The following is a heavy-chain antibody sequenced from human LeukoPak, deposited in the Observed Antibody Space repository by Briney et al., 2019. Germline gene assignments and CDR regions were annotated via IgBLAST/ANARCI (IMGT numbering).Heavy chain of an antibody. Sequence: SGGSLRLSCAASGVTFSSYAMGWVRQFPGKGLEWVSAISGSGYSTYYADSVKGRFTISRDNSKNTLHLQMNSLRAEDTAVYYCAKGPLIEVAGTTWDYWGQGTLVTVSS. D-gene: IGHD6-19*01. CDR1: GVTFSSYA. V-gene: IGHV3-23*01. CDR3: AKGPLIEVAGTTWDY. CDR2: ISGSGYST. J-gene: IGHJ4*02.